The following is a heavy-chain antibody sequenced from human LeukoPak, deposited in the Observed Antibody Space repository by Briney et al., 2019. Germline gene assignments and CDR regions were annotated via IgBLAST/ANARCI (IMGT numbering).Heavy chain of an antibody. CDR3: ARLLCSGGSCYSDY. CDR1: GYTFTGYH. J-gene: IGHJ4*02. Sequence: ASVKVSRKASGYTFTGYHMHWVRQAPGQGLKWMGWINPNSGATNKAQKFQGRVTMTRDTSISTAYMELSRLRSDDAAVYYCARLLCSGGSCYSDYWGQGTLVTVSS. V-gene: IGHV1-2*02. D-gene: IGHD2-15*01. CDR2: INPNSGAT.